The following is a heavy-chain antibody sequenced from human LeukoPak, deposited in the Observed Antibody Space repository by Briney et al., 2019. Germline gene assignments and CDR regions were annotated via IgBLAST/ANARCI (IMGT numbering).Heavy chain of an antibody. D-gene: IGHD3-10*01. CDR3: AREGGWFGELYGWFDP. J-gene: IGHJ5*02. CDR1: GGSFSGYY. V-gene: IGHV4-34*01. CDR2: INHSGST. Sequence: SETLSLTCAVYGGSFSGYYWSWIRQPPGKGLEWIGEINHSGSTNYNPSLKSRVTISVDTSKNQFSLKLSSVTAADTAVYYCAREGGWFGELYGWFDPWGQGTLVTVSS.